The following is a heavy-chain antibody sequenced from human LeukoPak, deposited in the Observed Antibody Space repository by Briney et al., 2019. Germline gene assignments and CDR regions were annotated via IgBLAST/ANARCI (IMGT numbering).Heavy chain of an antibody. CDR3: ARGRVAAAGTKWYFDL. Sequence: GGSLRLSCVASRFIFSDYYMTWVRQAPGKGLEWVSYISYTRSTIYYADSVKGRFTISRDNAQNSLSLQMNSLTVEDAAVYYCARGRVAAAGTKWYFDLWGRGSLVTVSS. CDR1: RFIFSDYY. J-gene: IGHJ2*01. D-gene: IGHD6-13*01. V-gene: IGHV3-11*01. CDR2: ISYTRSTI.